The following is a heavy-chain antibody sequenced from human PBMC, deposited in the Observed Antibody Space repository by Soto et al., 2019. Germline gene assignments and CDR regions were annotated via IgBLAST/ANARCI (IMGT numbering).Heavy chain of an antibody. J-gene: IGHJ6*02. CDR3: ARDSLYDYDFWSGYPPPSGMDV. D-gene: IGHD3-3*01. V-gene: IGHV3-48*04. CDR2: ISSNGSVT. Sequence: GGSLRLSCAVSGFTFSNFSINWVRQAPGKGLEWLSYISSNGSVTYYADSVKGRFTISRDNAKNSLYLQMNSLRAEDTAVYYCARDSLYDYDFWSGYPPPSGMDVWGQGTTVTVSS. CDR1: GFTFSNFS.